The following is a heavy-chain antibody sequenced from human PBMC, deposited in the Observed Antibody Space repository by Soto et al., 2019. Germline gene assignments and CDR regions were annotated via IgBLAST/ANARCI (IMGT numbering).Heavy chain of an antibody. CDR2: INPNSGGT. CDR1: GYTFTGYY. Sequence: GASVKVSCKASGYTFTGYYMHWVRQAPGQGLEWMGWINPNSGGTNYAQKFQGRVTMTRDTSISTAYMELSRLRSDDTAVYYCARDRRYYDSSGYSSFDYWGQGTLVTVSS. J-gene: IGHJ4*02. D-gene: IGHD3-22*01. V-gene: IGHV1-2*02. CDR3: ARDRRYYDSSGYSSFDY.